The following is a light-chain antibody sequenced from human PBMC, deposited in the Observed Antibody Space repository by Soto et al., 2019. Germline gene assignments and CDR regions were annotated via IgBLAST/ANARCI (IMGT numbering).Light chain of an antibody. CDR1: RSDVGGYNY. CDR2: DVS. Sequence: QPVLTQPASVSGSPGQSITISCTGTRSDVGGYNYVSWYQQHPGKAPKLMIYDVSNRPSGVSNRFSGSKSGNTASLTISGLQAEDEADYYCRSYIRSSTLYVFGTGTKLTVL. V-gene: IGLV2-14*01. CDR3: RSYIRSSTLYV. J-gene: IGLJ1*01.